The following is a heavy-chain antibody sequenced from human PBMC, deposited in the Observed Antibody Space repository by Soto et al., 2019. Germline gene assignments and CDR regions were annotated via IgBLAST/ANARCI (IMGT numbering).Heavy chain of an antibody. J-gene: IGHJ3*02. V-gene: IGHV4-31*03. CDR3: ARRDYDILTGYPINDAFDI. CDR2: IYYSGST. Sequence: QVQLQESGPGLVKPSQTLSLTCTVSGGSISSGGYYWSWIRQHPGKGLEWIGYIYYSGSTYYNPYLKSRVTISVDTSKNQFALKLSSVTAADTAVYYCARRDYDILTGYPINDAFDIWGQGTMVTVSS. CDR1: GGSISSGGYY. D-gene: IGHD3-9*01.